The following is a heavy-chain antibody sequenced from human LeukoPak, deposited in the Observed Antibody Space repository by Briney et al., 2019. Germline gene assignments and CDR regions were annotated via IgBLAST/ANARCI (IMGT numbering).Heavy chain of an antibody. CDR3: ARGITSSWYLGY. D-gene: IGHD6-13*01. Sequence: SETLSLTCAVSGGSISSSNWWSWVRQPPGKGLEWIGEIYHSGSTNYNPSLKSRVTISVDTSKNQFSLKLSSVTAADTAVYYCARGITSSWYLGYWGQGTLVTVSS. CDR2: IYHSGST. J-gene: IGHJ4*02. CDR1: GGSISSSNW. V-gene: IGHV4-4*02.